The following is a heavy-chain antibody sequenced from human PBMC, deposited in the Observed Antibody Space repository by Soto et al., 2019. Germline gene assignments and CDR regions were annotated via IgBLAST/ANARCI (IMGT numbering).Heavy chain of an antibody. CDR1: GYTFSTYD. Sequence: ASVKVSCKTSGYTFSTYDINWVRQAPGQGXEWMGWMNPNSGDTGYAQKFLGRLTMTRDSSIRTVYMELSSLSSEDTAVYYCARVNYYGSGSYQDFFYFYALDVWGQGTTVTVSS. CDR3: ARVNYYGSGSYQDFFYFYALDV. J-gene: IGHJ6*02. CDR2: MNPNSGDT. D-gene: IGHD3-10*01. V-gene: IGHV1-8*01.